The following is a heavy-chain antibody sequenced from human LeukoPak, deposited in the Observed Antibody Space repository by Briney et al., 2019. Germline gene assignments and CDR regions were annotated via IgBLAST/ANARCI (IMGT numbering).Heavy chain of an antibody. Sequence: GGSLRLSCAASGFTFSNYAMSWVRQAPGKGLEWVSVISGSGGSTYYVDSVQGRFTISRDNAKSSLYLQMNSLRADDTAVYYCARDRLHYGEYEKTLDYWGQGTLVTVSS. CDR1: GFTFSNYA. V-gene: IGHV3-23*01. CDR3: ARDRLHYGEYEKTLDY. J-gene: IGHJ4*02. D-gene: IGHD4-17*01. CDR2: ISGSGGST.